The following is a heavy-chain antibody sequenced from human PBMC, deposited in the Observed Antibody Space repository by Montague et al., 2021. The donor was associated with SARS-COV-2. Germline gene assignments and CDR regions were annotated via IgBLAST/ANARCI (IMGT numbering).Heavy chain of an antibody. CDR1: GGSISSYY. D-gene: IGHD6-13*01. V-gene: IGHV4-59*01. CDR2: IYYSGST. J-gene: IGHJ6*02. Sequence: SETLSLTCTVSGGSISSYYWSWIRQPPGRGLEWIGYIYYSGSTDYSPSLKSRVTISLDTSKKQFSLRVTSVTAADTAVYYCARGGGYYNYGLDVWGPGTTVTVAS. CDR3: ARGGGYYNYGLDV.